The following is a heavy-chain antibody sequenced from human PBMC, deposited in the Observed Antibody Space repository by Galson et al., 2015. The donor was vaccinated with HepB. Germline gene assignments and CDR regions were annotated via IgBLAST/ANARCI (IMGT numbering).Heavy chain of an antibody. D-gene: IGHD3-10*01. Sequence: SCKASGYTFTSYGISWVRQAPGQGLEWMGWISAYNGNTNYAQKLQGRVTMTTDTSTSTAYMELRSLRSDDTAVYYCARDRYYGSGGYYNEGNWFDPWGQGTLVTVSS. V-gene: IGHV1-18*01. CDR2: ISAYNGNT. J-gene: IGHJ5*02. CDR1: GYTFTSYG. CDR3: ARDRYYGSGGYYNEGNWFDP.